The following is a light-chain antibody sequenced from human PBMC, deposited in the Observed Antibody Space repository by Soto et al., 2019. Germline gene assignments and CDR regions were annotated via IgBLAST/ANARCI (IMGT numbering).Light chain of an antibody. CDR2: GAS. CDR1: QSVSSSY. V-gene: IGKV3-20*01. Sequence: EIVLTQSPGTLSLSPGERATLSCRASQSVSSSYLAWYQQKPGQAPRLLIYGASRRATGIPDRFSGSGSGTDFTLTISRLEPEDFAVYYSQQYGSSPWTFGQGTKVEIK. CDR3: QQYGSSPWT. J-gene: IGKJ1*01.